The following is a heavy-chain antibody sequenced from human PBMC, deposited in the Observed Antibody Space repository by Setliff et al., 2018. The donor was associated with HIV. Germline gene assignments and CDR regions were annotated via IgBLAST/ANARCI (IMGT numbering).Heavy chain of an antibody. CDR1: GGSISRRDYC. V-gene: IGHV4-39*01. CDR3: ARHSIAVVIGVPERDDAFDI. D-gene: IGHD2-21*01. Sequence: SETLSLTCTVSGGSISRRDYCWGWIRQPPRKGLEWIGSVYYTWNTYYNPSLKSRVTVSVDTSKNQFSLKLSSVTAADTVVYYCARHSIAVVIGVPERDDAFDIWGHGTMVTVSS. CDR2: VYYTWNT. J-gene: IGHJ3*02.